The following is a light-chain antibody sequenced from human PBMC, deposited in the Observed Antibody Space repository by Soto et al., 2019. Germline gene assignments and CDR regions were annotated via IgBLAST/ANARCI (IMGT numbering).Light chain of an antibody. Sequence: EVLLTQSPATLSVSPGESVTLSCRASQSLDSTSLAWYQQKPGQSPRLVIYGASRRATGIPDRFSGSGSGTDFILTIDRLEPEDFAVYYCQRSGTSPPYIFGAGTRLDIK. CDR2: GAS. J-gene: IGKJ2*01. V-gene: IGKV3-20*01. CDR1: QSLDSTS. CDR3: QRSGTSPPYI.